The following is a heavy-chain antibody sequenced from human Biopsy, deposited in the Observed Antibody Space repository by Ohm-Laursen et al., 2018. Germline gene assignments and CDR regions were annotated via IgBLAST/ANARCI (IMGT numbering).Heavy chain of an antibody. Sequence: SLRLSCSASGFIFSDYGMHWVRHAPGKGLEWVSGISGSSNNIIYADSVRGRFTISRDNAESSLYLEMNSLRSEDTAFYYCTKRRTAVRPFDSWGHGTLVTVSS. CDR1: GFIFSDYG. J-gene: IGHJ4*01. CDR3: TKRRTAVRPFDS. V-gene: IGHV3-9*01. CDR2: ISGSSNNI. D-gene: IGHD6-25*01.